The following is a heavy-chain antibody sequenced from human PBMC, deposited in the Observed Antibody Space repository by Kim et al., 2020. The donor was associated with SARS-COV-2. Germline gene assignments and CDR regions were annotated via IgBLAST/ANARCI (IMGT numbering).Heavy chain of an antibody. V-gene: IGHV1-46*01. J-gene: IGHJ4*02. CDR2: INPGGDSA. Sequence: ASVKVSCKASGYTFSDYYMHWVRQAPGQGLEWMGIINPGGDSANYTQRFHGRVTMTRNAYTSTVYMELSSLRSEDTGIYYCVRVDHGQHFDHWGQGTLVTVSS. CDR1: GYTFSDYY. CDR3: VRVDHGQHFDH.